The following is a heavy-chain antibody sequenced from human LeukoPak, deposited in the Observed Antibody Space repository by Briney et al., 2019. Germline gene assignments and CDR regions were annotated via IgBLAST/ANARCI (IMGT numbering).Heavy chain of an antibody. CDR2: ISGSGNGGSI. Sequence: GGSLRLSCSASGFVFSIYTMYWVRQAPGKGPEYVSTISGSGNGGSIYYADSVKGRFTISRDDSKSILYLQMNGLRSQDTAVYYCVKDFGRVRGTPDSWGQGTLVTVSS. D-gene: IGHD3-16*01. V-gene: IGHV3-64D*06. J-gene: IGHJ4*02. CDR3: VKDFGRVRGTPDS. CDR1: GFVFSIYT.